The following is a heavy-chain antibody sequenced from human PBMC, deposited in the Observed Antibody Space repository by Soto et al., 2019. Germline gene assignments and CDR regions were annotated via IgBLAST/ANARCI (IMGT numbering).Heavy chain of an antibody. J-gene: IGHJ5*02. D-gene: IGHD6-19*01. CDR1: GGTFSSYT. CDR2: IIPILGIP. V-gene: IGHV1-69*02. CDR3: ATLGAVAGTVRFDP. Sequence: QVQLVQSGAEVKKPGSSVKVSCKASGGTFSSYTITWVRQAPGQGLEWMGRIIPILGIPNYAQKFQGRVTITADKATRTVYTERSSLRSEDTAVYYWATLGAVAGTVRFDPWGQGTLVTVSS.